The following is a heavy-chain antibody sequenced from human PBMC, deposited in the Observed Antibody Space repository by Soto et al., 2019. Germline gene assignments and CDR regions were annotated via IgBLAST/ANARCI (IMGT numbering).Heavy chain of an antibody. V-gene: IGHV3-23*01. CDR3: AKEMIASTLADFFDY. D-gene: IGHD2-21*01. CDR2: ISGSGGRT. Sequence: EVQLLESGGGLIQPGGSLRLSCEASGFTFSNYGMTWVRLAPGKGLEWVSTISGSGGRTFYADPVKGRFTISRDNSKNTLYLQMKSLRAEVTAVYYCAKEMIASTLADFFDYWGQGTLVTVSS. J-gene: IGHJ4*02. CDR1: GFTFSNYG.